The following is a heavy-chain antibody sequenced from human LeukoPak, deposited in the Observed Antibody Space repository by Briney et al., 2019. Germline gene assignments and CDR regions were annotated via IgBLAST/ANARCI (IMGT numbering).Heavy chain of an antibody. D-gene: IGHD2-2*01. CDR3: ARTSVPALSWFDP. CDR2: IYYSGST. CDR1: GGSISSGDYY. J-gene: IGHJ5*02. V-gene: IGHV4-39*01. Sequence: SETLSLTCTVSGGSISSGDYYWGWIRQPPGKGLEWIGSIYYSGSTYYNPSLKSRVTISVDTSKNQFSLKLSSVTAADTAVYYCARTSVPALSWFDPWGQGTLVTVSS.